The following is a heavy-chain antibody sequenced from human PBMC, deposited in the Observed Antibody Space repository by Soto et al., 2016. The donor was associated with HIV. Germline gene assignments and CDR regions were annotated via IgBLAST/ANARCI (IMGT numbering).Heavy chain of an antibody. CDR1: GFTFSSYW. CDR3: ARGGEYQLPRDGYYYYYGMDV. J-gene: IGHJ6*02. V-gene: IGHV3-74*01. Sequence: EVQLVESGGGLVQPGGSLRLSCAASGFTFSSYWMHWVRQAPGKGLVWVSRINSDGSSTSYADSVKGRFTISRDNAKNTLYLQMNSLRAEDTAVYYCARGGEYQLPRDGYYYYYGMDVWGQGTTVTVSS. CDR2: INSDGSST. D-gene: IGHD2-2*01.